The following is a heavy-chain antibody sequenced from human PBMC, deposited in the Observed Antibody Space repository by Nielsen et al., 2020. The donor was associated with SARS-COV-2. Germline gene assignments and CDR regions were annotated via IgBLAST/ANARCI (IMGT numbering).Heavy chain of an antibody. J-gene: IGHJ4*02. CDR2: FYHTGST. CDR3: AKQNPLFSTSRPVDW. D-gene: IGHD6-6*01. Sequence: SETLSLTCTVSTDSFSEYYWSWFRQPPGQRLEWIGYFYHTGSTRSNPSLKSRVSISGDTSKNQFSLELRSVTAADTAIYYCAKQNPLFSTSRPVDWWGQGTLVTVSS. V-gene: IGHV4-59*08. CDR1: TDSFSEYY.